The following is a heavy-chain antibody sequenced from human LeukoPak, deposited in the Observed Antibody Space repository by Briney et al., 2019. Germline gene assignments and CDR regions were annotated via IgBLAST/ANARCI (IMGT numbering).Heavy chain of an antibody. CDR2: IHTSGST. D-gene: IGHD3-22*01. CDR1: GGSISSYH. J-gene: IGHJ4*02. Sequence: SETLSLTCTVSGGSISSYHWSWIRQPAGKGLEWIGRIHTSGSTNYNPSLKSRVTMSLDTSKNQFSLKLSSVTAADTAVYYCHMYYYDSCGYYFVYWGQGTLVTVSS. V-gene: IGHV4-4*07. CDR3: HMYYYDSCGYYFVY.